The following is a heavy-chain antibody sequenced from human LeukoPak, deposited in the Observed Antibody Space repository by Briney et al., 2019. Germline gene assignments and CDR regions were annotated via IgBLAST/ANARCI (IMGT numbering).Heavy chain of an antibody. CDR1: GFTFSNAW. V-gene: IGHV3-15*01. CDR3: TTAGYFDWLSYYFDY. CDR2: IKSKTDGGTT. D-gene: IGHD3-9*01. J-gene: IGHJ4*02. Sequence: GGSLRLSCAASGFTFSNAWMSWGRQGPGKGLELGGRIKSKTDGGTTDYAAPVKGRSTISRDDSKNTLYLQMNSLKTEDTAVYYCTTAGYFDWLSYYFDYWRQGTLVTVSS.